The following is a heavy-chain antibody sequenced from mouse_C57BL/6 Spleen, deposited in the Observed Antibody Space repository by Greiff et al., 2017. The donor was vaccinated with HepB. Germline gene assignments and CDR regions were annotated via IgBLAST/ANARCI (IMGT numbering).Heavy chain of an antibody. CDR2: INPNNGGT. CDR3: AELTGTRGFAY. D-gene: IGHD4-1*01. J-gene: IGHJ3*01. CDR1: GYTFTDYN. Sequence: EVQLQQSGPELVKPGASVKMSCKASGYTFTDYNMHWVKQSHGKSLEWIGYINPNNGGTSYNQKFKGKATLTVNKSSSTAYMELRSLTSEDSAVYYCAELTGTRGFAYWGQGTLVTVSA. V-gene: IGHV1-22*01.